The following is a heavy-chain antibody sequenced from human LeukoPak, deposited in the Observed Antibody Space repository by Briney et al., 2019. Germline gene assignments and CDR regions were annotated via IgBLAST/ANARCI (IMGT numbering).Heavy chain of an antibody. CDR3: AKLGL. CDR1: GGSISSYY. J-gene: IGHJ4*02. V-gene: IGHV4-59*01. D-gene: IGHD6-6*01. Sequence: NPSETLSLTCTVSGGSISSYYWSWIRQPPGKGLEWIGYIYYSGSTNYNPSLKSRVTISVDTSKNQFSLKLSSVTAADTAVYYCAKLGLWGQGTLVTVSS. CDR2: IYYSGST.